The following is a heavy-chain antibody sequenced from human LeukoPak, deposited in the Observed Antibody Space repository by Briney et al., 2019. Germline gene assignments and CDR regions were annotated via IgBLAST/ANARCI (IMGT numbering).Heavy chain of an antibody. D-gene: IGHD6-19*01. CDR1: GCTFSSYA. CDR2: ISGSGGST. CDR3: AKDLEYSSGSNFDY. J-gene: IGHJ4*02. Sequence: PGGSLRLSCAASGCTFSSYATSWVRQAPGKGLEWVSAISGSGGSTYYADSVKGRFTISRDNSKNTLYLQMNSLRAEDTAVYYCAKDLEYSSGSNFDYWCQGTLVTVSS. V-gene: IGHV3-23*01.